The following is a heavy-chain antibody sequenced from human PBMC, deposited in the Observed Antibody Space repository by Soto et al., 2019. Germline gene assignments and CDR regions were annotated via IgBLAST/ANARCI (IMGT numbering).Heavy chain of an antibody. CDR2: IIHSGST. J-gene: IGHJ4*02. CDR3: ARDKITGLFDY. Sequence: QVQLQQWGAGLLKPSETLSLTCAVYGGYFSGDYWTWIRQPPETGLEWIGEIIHSGSTNYNPSLKSRVTISVDTSKNQFSLKLTSVTAADTAVYYCARDKITGLFDYWGQGTLVTVSS. D-gene: IGHD2-8*02. CDR1: GGYFSGDY. V-gene: IGHV4-34*12.